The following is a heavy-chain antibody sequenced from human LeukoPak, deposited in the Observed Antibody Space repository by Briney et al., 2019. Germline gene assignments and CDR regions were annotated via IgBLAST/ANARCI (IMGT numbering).Heavy chain of an antibody. CDR1: EFTFSSYA. CDR2: IRYDGSNT. Sequence: GGSLRLSCAASEFTFSSYAMHWVRQAPDKGLEWVAFIRYDGSNTYYADSVKGRFTISRDNSKNTLYLRMNSLRAEDTAVYYCARALGYCTNGLCYGGSLPPNFDYWGQGTLVTVSS. D-gene: IGHD2-8*01. V-gene: IGHV3-30*02. CDR3: ARALGYCTNGLCYGGSLPPNFDY. J-gene: IGHJ4*02.